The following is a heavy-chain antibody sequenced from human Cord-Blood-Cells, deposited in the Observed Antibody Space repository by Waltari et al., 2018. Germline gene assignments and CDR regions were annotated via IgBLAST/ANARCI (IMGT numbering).Heavy chain of an antibody. J-gene: IGHJ3*02. Sequence: QVQLVQSGAEVKKPGASVKVSCKASGYTFTGYYMHWVRQAPGQGLEWMGWINPNRGGTNYAQKFQGWVTMTRETSISTAYMELSRLRSDDTAVYYCARGLTSIAAAGTSDAFDIWGQGTMVTVSS. CDR1: GYTFTGYY. V-gene: IGHV1-2*04. CDR3: ARGLTSIAAAGTSDAFDI. D-gene: IGHD6-13*01. CDR2: INPNRGGT.